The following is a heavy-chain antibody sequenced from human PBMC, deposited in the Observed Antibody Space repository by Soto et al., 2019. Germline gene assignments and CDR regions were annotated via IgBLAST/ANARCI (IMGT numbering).Heavy chain of an antibody. J-gene: IGHJ5*02. CDR2: ISAYNGNT. D-gene: IGHD2-2*01. V-gene: IGHV1-18*01. Sequence: QVQLVQSGAEVKQPGASVKVSCKASGFTFTHYGFSWVRQAPGQGLELMGWISAYNGNTYYAQKLQDRVTLTTDTSTSTVYMDLRSLRSDDTAMYYCARTPPPSGYCGSTSCQNWSDHWGQGTLVTVSS. CDR1: GFTFTHYG. CDR3: ARTPPPSGYCGSTSCQNWSDH.